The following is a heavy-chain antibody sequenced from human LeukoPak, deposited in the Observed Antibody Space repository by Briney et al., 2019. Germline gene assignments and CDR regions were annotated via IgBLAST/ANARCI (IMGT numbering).Heavy chain of an antibody. D-gene: IGHD6-13*01. Sequence: RAGGTLRLSCAASGFTFSSYAMSWVRQAPGKGLEWVSAISGSGGSTYYADSVKGRFTISRDNSKDTLYLQMTSLRAEDTALYYCAKGSPLDYWGQGTLVTVSS. CDR3: AKGSPLDY. CDR1: GFTFSSYA. V-gene: IGHV3-23*01. J-gene: IGHJ4*02. CDR2: ISGSGGST.